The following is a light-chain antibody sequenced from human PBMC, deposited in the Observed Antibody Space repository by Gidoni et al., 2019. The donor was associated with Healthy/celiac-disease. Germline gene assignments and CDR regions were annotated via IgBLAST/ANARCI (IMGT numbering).Light chain of an antibody. V-gene: IGKV3-20*01. J-gene: IGKJ1*01. CDR2: GAS. Sequence: IALTQSPGTLSLSPGERATLSCRASQRVSSSYLAWYQQKPGQAPRLIIYGASSRATVTPDRFSGSASGTDFTLTISRLEPEDFAVYYCQQYGSSPQTFGQGTKVEIK. CDR1: QRVSSSY. CDR3: QQYGSSPQT.